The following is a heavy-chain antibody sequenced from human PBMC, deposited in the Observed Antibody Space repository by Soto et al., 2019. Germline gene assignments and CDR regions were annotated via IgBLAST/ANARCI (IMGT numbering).Heavy chain of an antibody. D-gene: IGHD2-21*02. CDR3: ARQKSIVVVTAIDAFDI. Sequence: SETLSLTCTVSGGSISSYYWSWIRQPPGKGLEWIGYIYYSGSTNYNPSLKSRVTISVDTSKNQFSLKLISVTAADTAVYYCARQKSIVVVTAIDAFDIWGQGTMVTVSS. CDR1: GGSISSYY. J-gene: IGHJ3*02. CDR2: IYYSGST. V-gene: IGHV4-59*08.